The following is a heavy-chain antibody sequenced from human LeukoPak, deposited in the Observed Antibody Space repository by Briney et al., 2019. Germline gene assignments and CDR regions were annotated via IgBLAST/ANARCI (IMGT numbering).Heavy chain of an antibody. J-gene: IGHJ4*02. Sequence: SETLSLTRTVSGYSISTGYYWGWIRQPPGKGLGWIGSISHSGSSYYNPSLKSRVTISVDTSKNQFSLKLSSVTAADTAVYYCARGGPPFSFDYWGQGTLVTVSS. CDR2: ISHSGSS. CDR1: GYSISTGYY. D-gene: IGHD3-16*01. CDR3: ARGGPPFSFDY. V-gene: IGHV4-38-2*02.